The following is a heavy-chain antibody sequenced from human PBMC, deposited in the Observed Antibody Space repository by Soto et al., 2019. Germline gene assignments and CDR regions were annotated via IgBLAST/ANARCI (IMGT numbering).Heavy chain of an antibody. Sequence: ASVKVSCTASGGTFSSYAISWVRQAPGQGLAWMGWIIPIFGTANYAQKFQGRVTITADESTSTAYMELSSLRSEDTAVYYCARVRAPADITMPFDPWGQGTLVTVSS. CDR3: ARVRAPADITMPFDP. CDR2: IIPIFGTA. J-gene: IGHJ5*02. D-gene: IGHD3-10*01. V-gene: IGHV1-69*13. CDR1: GGTFSSYA.